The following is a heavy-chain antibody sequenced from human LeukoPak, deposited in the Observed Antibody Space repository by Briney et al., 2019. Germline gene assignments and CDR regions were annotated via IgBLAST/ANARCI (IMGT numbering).Heavy chain of an antibody. CDR1: GFTFSSYG. D-gene: IGHD5-18*01. J-gene: IGHJ4*02. CDR3: VRDPDPHTAMVAYYFDY. Sequence: GRSLRLSCAASGFTFSSYGMHWVRQAPGKGLEWVAVIWYDGSNKYYADSVKGRFTISRDNSKNTLYLQMNSLRAEDTAVYYCVRDPDPHTAMVAYYFDYWGQGTLVTVSS. CDR2: IWYDGSNK. V-gene: IGHV3-33*01.